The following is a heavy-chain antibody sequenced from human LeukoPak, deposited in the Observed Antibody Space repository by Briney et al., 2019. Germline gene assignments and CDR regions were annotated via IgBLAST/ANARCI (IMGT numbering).Heavy chain of an antibody. J-gene: IGHJ5*02. CDR3: ARRWVVVAATWASWLDP. CDR2: INHSGST. CDR1: GGSFSGYY. D-gene: IGHD2-15*01. Sequence: SETLSLTCAVYGGSFSGYYWSWIRQPPGKGLEWIGEINHSGSTNYNPSLKSRVTISVDTSKNQFSLKLSSVTAADTAVYYCARRWVVVAATWASWLDPWGQGTLVTVSS. V-gene: IGHV4-34*01.